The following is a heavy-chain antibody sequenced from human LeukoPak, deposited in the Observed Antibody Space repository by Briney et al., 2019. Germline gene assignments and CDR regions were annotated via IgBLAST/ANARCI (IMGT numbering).Heavy chain of an antibody. CDR1: GFTFSDYY. V-gene: IGHV3-7*01. CDR3: ARGGYSSGWYDGDPYYFDY. J-gene: IGHJ4*02. D-gene: IGHD6-19*01. CDR2: MKPDGSES. Sequence: PGESLRLSCAASGFTFSDYYMSWIRQAPGKGLEWVASMKPDGSESWYVDSVKGRFTISRDNSKNSLYLQMNSLRAEDTAVYYCARGGYSSGWYDGDPYYFDYWGQGTLVTVSS.